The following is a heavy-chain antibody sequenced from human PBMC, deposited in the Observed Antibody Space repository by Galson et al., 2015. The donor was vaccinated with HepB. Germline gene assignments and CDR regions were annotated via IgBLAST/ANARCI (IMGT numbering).Heavy chain of an antibody. D-gene: IGHD6-19*01. CDR2: IYYSGST. V-gene: IGHV4-39*01. CDR3: ARHEGSGWYNWFDP. Sequence: TLSLTCTVSGGSLSSSSYYWGWIRQPPGKGLEWIGSIYYSGSTYYNPSLKSRVTISVDTSKNQFSLKLSSVTAADTAVYYCARHEGSGWYNWFDPWGQGTLVTVSS. CDR1: GGSLSSSSYY. J-gene: IGHJ5*02.